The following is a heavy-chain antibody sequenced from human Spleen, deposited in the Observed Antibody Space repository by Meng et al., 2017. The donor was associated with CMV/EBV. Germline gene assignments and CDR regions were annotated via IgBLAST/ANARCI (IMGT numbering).Heavy chain of an antibody. V-gene: IGHV3-30*04. CDR3: VRAYYHDSNGYQSGY. D-gene: IGHD3-22*01. J-gene: IGHJ4*02. Sequence: LSLTCAASGFTFNSYAMHWVRQAPGKGLDWVAIISYDGNNKYYADSVRGRFTISRDNSKNTLFLQMNSLRAEDTAVYYCVRAYYHDSNGYQSGYWGQGTLVTVSS. CDR1: GFTFNSYA. CDR2: ISYDGNNK.